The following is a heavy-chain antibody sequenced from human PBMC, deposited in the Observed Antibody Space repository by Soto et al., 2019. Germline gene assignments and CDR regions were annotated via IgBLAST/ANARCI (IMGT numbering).Heavy chain of an antibody. CDR1: GGSFSGYY. CDR2: INNSVSN. CDR3: ARGRGDGYNQHWYFDL. Sequence: QVHLQQWGAGLLKPSETLSLTCAVYGGSFSGYYWSWIRQPPGKGLEWSGEINNSVSNNYNPSLKSRVSISVGTSNNQFSLNLSSVTAADTAVYYCARGRGDGYNQHWYFDLWGRGTLVTVSS. V-gene: IGHV4-34*01. D-gene: IGHD3-10*01. J-gene: IGHJ2*01.